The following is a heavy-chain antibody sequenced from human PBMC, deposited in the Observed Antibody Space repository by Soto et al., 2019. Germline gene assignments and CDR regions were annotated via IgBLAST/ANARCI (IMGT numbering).Heavy chain of an antibody. CDR1: GYTFSDYT. CDR2: INAGNGDT. CDR3: ARPPAMALRIYSYGLDV. D-gene: IGHD5-18*01. V-gene: IGHV1-3*01. Sequence: QVQLVQSGAEVKKPGASVKVSCKASGYTFSDYTIHWVRQAPGQRLEWMGWINAGNGDTKYPQNFQGRVTITRDTFESTVYMELSSLSYEDTAVYFCARPPAMALRIYSYGLDVWGQGTTVTVSS. J-gene: IGHJ6*02.